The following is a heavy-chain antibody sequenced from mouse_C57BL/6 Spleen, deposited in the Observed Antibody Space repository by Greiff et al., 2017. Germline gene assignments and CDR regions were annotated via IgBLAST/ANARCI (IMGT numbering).Heavy chain of an antibody. Sequence: QVQLQQPGAELVKPGASVKVSCKASGYTFTSYWMHWVKQRPGQGLEWIGRIHPSDSDTNYNQKFKGKATLTVDKSSSTAYMQLSSLTSEDSAVYYCAIGSSPGAWFAYWGQGTLVTVSA. CDR1: GYTFTSYW. V-gene: IGHV1-74*01. J-gene: IGHJ3*01. D-gene: IGHD3-2*02. CDR3: AIGSSPGAWFAY. CDR2: IHPSDSDT.